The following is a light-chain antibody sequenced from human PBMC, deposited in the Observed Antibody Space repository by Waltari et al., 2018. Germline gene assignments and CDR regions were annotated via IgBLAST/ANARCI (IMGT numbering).Light chain of an antibody. CDR1: QRVAKY. CDR3: QKYVNLPAT. V-gene: IGKV3-20*01. J-gene: IGKJ1*01. Sequence: SKARQRVAKYRAWYQQKPGQAPRLLIYHASIRATGIPDRFSGSGYGTDFSLTISRLEPEDFAVYFCQKYVNLPATFGQGTTVEV. CDR2: HAS.